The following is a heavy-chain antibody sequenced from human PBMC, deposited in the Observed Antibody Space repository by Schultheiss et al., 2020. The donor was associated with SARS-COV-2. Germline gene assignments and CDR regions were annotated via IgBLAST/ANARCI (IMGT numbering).Heavy chain of an antibody. J-gene: IGHJ6*02. Sequence: GGSLRLSCAASGFTFDDYAMHWVRQAPGKGLEWVSGISWNSGSIGYVDSVRGRFTISRDNAKNSLYLQMNSLRAEDTAVYYCAKDIDDSSGYYFKTPSRGYYYYYYGMDVWGQGTTVTVSS. CDR3: AKDIDDSSGYYFKTPSRGYYYYYYGMDV. D-gene: IGHD3-22*01. CDR2: ISWNSGSI. V-gene: IGHV3-9*01. CDR1: GFTFDDYA.